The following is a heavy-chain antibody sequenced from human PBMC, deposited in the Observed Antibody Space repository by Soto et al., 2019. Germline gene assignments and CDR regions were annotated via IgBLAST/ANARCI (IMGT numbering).Heavy chain of an antibody. CDR3: ARHHVRGRTIAGAAEF. J-gene: IGHJ4*02. D-gene: IGHD1-26*01. CDR2: FNHSGDT. V-gene: IGHV4-34*01. CDR1: GGSLSGYY. Sequence: PSETLSLTCAVYGGSLSGYYWSWIRQPPGKALEWIGEFNHSGDTNYNPSLKSRVSISADTSKNEVFLNLSSVTAADTAMYYCARHHVRGRTIAGAAEFWGQGTLVTAPQ.